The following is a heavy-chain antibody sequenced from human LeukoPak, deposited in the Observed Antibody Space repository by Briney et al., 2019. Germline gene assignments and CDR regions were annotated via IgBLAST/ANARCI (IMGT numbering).Heavy chain of an antibody. Sequence: ASVKVSCKASGYTFTRYGIIWVRQAPGQGLEWMGWITTDNGNTNYAEKFQGRVTMTRDTSTNTAYMETKSLGSDDTAVYYCARSESGSYFRPPNYWGRGTLVTVSP. V-gene: IGHV1-18*01. D-gene: IGHD1-26*01. CDR2: ITTDNGNT. CDR1: GYTFTRYG. CDR3: ARSESGSYFRPPNY. J-gene: IGHJ4*02.